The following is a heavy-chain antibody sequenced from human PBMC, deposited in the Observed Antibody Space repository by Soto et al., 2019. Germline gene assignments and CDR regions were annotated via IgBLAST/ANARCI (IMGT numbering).Heavy chain of an antibody. CDR2: ISGSDGKT. J-gene: IGHJ4*02. CDR3: ARWSYLDY. D-gene: IGHD3-3*01. V-gene: IGHV3-23*01. Sequence: LACAASGFSFGSYDLSWVRQAPGKGLEWVSTISGSDGKTFYADSVKGRFSISRDTSQSTLYLQMNSLRADDTAMYYCARWSYLDYWGQG. CDR1: GFSFGSYD.